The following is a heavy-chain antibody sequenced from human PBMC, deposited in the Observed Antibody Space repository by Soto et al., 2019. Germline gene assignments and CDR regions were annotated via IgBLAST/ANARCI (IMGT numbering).Heavy chain of an antibody. D-gene: IGHD6-19*01. CDR2: TYYRSKWYS. J-gene: IGHJ4*02. CDR1: GDSVSSNSAA. V-gene: IGHV6-1*01. CDR3: SRDRVASGRFDY. Sequence: PSQTLSLTCAISGDSVSSNSAAWNWIRQSPSRGLEWLGRTYYRSKWYSDYAISVRSRVTISPDTSKNQFSLQLTSVTPEDTAVYYCSRDRVASGRFDYWGQGTLVTVSS.